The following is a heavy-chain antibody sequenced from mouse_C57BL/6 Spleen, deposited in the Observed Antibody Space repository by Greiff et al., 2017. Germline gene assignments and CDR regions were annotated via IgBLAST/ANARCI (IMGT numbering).Heavy chain of an antibody. CDR2: INPSSGYT. J-gene: IGHJ1*03. CDR1: GYTFTSYT. Sequence: VPLQESGAELARPGASVKMSCKASGYTFTSYTMHWVKPRPGQGLEWLGYINPSSGYTKYNQKFKDKATLTADKSSSTAYMQLSSLTSEDSAVYDCASQIYDGYYSYFDVWGTGTTVTVSS. D-gene: IGHD2-3*01. CDR3: ASQIYDGYYSYFDV. V-gene: IGHV1-4*01.